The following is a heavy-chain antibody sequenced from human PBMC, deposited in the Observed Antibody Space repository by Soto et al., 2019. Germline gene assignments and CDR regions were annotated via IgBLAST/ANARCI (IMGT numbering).Heavy chain of an antibody. D-gene: IGHD4-17*01. CDR3: ARQGPFTRDYCFDY. J-gene: IGHJ4*02. V-gene: IGHV4-59*08. CDR1: GGSISSYY. Sequence: SETLSLTCTVSGGSISSYYWSWIRQPPGKGLEWIGYIYYSGSTNYNPSLKSRVTISVDTSKNQFSLKLSSVTAADTAVYYCARQGPFTRDYCFDYWGQGNLVTV. CDR2: IYYSGST.